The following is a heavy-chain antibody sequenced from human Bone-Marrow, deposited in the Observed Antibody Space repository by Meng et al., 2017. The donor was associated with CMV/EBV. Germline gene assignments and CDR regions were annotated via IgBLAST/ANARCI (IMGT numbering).Heavy chain of an antibody. CDR1: GFTVSNNY. Sequence: GGSLRLSCAASGFTVSNNYMSWVRQAPGKGLEWVSVIYSGGYTYYADSVKGRFTISRDNSKNTLYLQMNSLRAEDTAVYYCARLDIVVVPAAIPYYYGMDVWGQGTTVTVSS. CDR2: IYSGGYT. D-gene: IGHD2-2*02. CDR3: ARLDIVVVPAAIPYYYGMDV. V-gene: IGHV3-53*01. J-gene: IGHJ6*02.